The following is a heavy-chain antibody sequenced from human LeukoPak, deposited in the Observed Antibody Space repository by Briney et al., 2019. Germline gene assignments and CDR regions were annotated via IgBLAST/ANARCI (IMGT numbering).Heavy chain of an antibody. CDR1: GFTFSSYS. J-gene: IGHJ3*02. Sequence: GGSLRLSCAASGFTFSSYSMNWVRQAPGKGLEWVSSISSSSYIYYADSVKGRFTISRDNAKNSLYLQMNSLRAEDTAVYYCARATRSSGYYGAFDIWGQGTMVTVSS. V-gene: IGHV3-21*01. D-gene: IGHD3-22*01. CDR3: ARATRSSGYYGAFDI. CDR2: ISSSSYI.